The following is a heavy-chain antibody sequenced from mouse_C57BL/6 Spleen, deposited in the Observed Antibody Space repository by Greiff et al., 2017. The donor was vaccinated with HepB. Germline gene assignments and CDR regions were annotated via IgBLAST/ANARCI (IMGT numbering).Heavy chain of an antibody. V-gene: IGHV3-6*01. CDR1: GYSITSGYY. Sequence: EVKLQESGPGLVKPSQSLSLTCSVTGYSITSGYYWNWIRQFPGNKLEWMGYISYDGSNNYNPSLKNRISITRDTSKNQFVLKLNSVTTEDTATYYCARDDYAMDYWGQGTSVTVSS. CDR2: ISYDGSN. CDR3: ARDDYAMDY. J-gene: IGHJ4*01.